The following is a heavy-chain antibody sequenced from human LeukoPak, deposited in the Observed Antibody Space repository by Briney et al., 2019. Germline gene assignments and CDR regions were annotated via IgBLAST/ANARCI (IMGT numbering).Heavy chain of an antibody. CDR1: GFTFSTYS. CDR3: ARVRGAGSEYGHH. J-gene: IGHJ1*01. V-gene: IGHV3-21*01. CDR2: ITSRSSYI. Sequence: PGGSLRLSCAASGFTFSTYSMNWVRQAPGTGLEWVSSITSRSSYIYYADSVKGRFTISRDNTKNSLYLQMNSLRAEDTAVYYCARVRGAGSEYGHHWGQGTLVTVSS.